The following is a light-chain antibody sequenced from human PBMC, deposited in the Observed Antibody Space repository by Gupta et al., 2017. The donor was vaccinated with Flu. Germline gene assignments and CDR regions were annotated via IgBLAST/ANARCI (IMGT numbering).Light chain of an antibody. CDR3: QAWDSSTYV. CDR1: KLGDKY. J-gene: IGLJ1*01. V-gene: IGLV3-1*01. Sequence: SPGQTASITCSGDKLGDKYACWYQQKPGQSPVLVIYQDSKRPSGIPERFSGSNSGNTATLTISGTQAMDEADYYCQAWDSSTYVFGTGTKVTVL. CDR2: QDS.